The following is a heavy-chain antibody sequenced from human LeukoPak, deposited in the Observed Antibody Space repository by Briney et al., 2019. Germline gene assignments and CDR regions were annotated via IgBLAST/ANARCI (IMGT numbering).Heavy chain of an antibody. CDR2: ISSSGSTI. V-gene: IGHV3-11*04. J-gene: IGHJ4*02. CDR1: GFTFNDYY. D-gene: IGHD5-12*01. CDR3: ARDPRYSGYDLFSPSYYFDY. Sequence: PGGSLRLSCAASGFTFNDYYMSWIRQAPGKGLEWVSFISSSGSTIYYADSVKGRFTISRDNAKNSLYLQMNSLRAEDTAVYYCARDPRYSGYDLFSPSYYFDYWGQGTLVTVSS.